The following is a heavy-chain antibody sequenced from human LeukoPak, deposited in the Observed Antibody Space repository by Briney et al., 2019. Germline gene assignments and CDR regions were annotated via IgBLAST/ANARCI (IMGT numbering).Heavy chain of an antibody. CDR2: IRSKAYGGTT. V-gene: IGHV3-49*04. CDR1: GFTFGDYA. CDR3: TRDSSGPDAFDI. D-gene: IGHD6-19*01. Sequence: GRSLRLSCTASGFTFGDYAMSWVRQAPGKGLEWVGFIRSKAYGGTTEYAASVKGRFTISRGDSKSIAYLQMNSLKTEDTAVYYCTRDSSGPDAFDIWGQGTMVSVSS. J-gene: IGHJ3*02.